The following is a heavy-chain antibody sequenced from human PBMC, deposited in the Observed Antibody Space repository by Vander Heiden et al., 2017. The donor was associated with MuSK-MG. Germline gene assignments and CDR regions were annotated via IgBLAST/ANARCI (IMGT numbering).Heavy chain of an antibody. CDR1: GFAFSTYA. V-gene: IGHV3-23*01. CDR2: ISGGGGST. J-gene: IGHJ4*02. Sequence: EVQLLEPGGGLVQPGGSLRLSCAAAGFAFSTYALPWIRQAPGKGLEWVSGISGGGGSTYYADSVKGRFTISRDNSNNMLYLQMNSLRDEDTAVYYCAKGVYYDYWSGRLPRGNFDHWGQGTLVTVSS. CDR3: AKGVYYDYWSGRLPRGNFDH. D-gene: IGHD3-3*01.